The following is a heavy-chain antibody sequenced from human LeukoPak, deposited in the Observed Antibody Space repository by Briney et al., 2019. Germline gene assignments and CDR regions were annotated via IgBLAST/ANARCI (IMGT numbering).Heavy chain of an antibody. CDR3: ATTVGSYFDY. CDR1: AGSISSGGYY. V-gene: IGHV4-31*03. D-gene: IGHD3-16*01. Sequence: PSQTLSLTCTVSAGSISSGGYYWNWIRQHPGKGLEWIGCIYYSGSTYYNPSLKSRVTMSVDTSENQFSLKLNSVTAADTAVYYCATTVGSYFDYWSQGTLVTVSS. CDR2: IYYSGST. J-gene: IGHJ4*02.